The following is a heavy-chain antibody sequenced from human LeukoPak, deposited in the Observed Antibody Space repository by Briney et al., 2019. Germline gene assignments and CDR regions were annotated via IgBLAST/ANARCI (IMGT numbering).Heavy chain of an antibody. Sequence: PGGSLRLSCAASGFTFSSYWMSWVRQAPGKGLEWVANIKQDGREKYYVDSVKGRFTISRDNAKNSLYLQMNSLRAEDTAVYYCARGGGGRFYDFWSGYLAHPPPAVWGQGTLVTVSS. CDR3: ARGGGGRFYDFWSGYLAHPPPAV. CDR1: GFTFSSYW. D-gene: IGHD3-3*01. V-gene: IGHV3-7*01. J-gene: IGHJ4*02. CDR2: IKQDGREK.